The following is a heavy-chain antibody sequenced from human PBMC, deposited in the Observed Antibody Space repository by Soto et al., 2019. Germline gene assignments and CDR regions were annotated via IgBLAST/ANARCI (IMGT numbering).Heavy chain of an antibody. CDR1: GGAITASS. CDR2: IFSSGST. Sequence: PSETLSLTCTVSGGAITASSWVWIRPPAGKGLEWLGRIFSSGSTNYNPSLKGRITMSLDTPKNQFSLKLNSATAPDTAVYFFARDQGVVVTADNWCYHWGQGIMVTVSS. J-gene: IGHJ5*02. D-gene: IGHD2-21*02. CDR3: ARDQGVVVTADNWCYH. V-gene: IGHV4-4*07.